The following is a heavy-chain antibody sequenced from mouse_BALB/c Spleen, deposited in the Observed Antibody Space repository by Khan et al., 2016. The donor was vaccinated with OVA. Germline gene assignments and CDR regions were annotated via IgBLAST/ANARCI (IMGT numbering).Heavy chain of an antibody. D-gene: IGHD1-1*01. J-gene: IGHJ3*01. V-gene: IGHV14-4*02. CDR3: NAFPYYHGRDWFAY. CDR1: GFNIKDYN. Sequence: VQLQQSGAELVRSGASVKLSCTASGFNIKDYNMHWVKQRPEQGLEWIGWIDPENGDTEYAPKFQGKATMTADTSSNTAYLQFSSLTSEDTAVYYGNAFPYYHGRDWFAYWGQGTLVTVSA. CDR2: IDPENGDT.